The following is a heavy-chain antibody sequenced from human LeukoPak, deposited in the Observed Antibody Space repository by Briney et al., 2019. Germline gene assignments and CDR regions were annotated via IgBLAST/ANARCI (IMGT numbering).Heavy chain of an antibody. CDR3: ATSESGRSWDWFAP. J-gene: IGHJ5*02. V-gene: IGHV1-69*05. CDR2: LTQFFRRT. CDR1: GGSFRTYP. Sequence: GASVKVSCKASGGSFRTYPISWVRQAPGQGLEWMGGLTQFFRRTNYTQKFQGRLTITTDESSSTAYMELSDLRSDATAVYYCATSESGRSWDWFAPWGQGTLVTVSS. D-gene: IGHD3-10*01.